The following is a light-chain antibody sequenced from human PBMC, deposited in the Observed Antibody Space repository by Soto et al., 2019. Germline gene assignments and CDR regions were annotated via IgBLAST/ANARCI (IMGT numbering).Light chain of an antibody. CDR3: HQRSNWPVT. CDR1: QSVYTY. J-gene: IGKJ4*01. V-gene: IGKV3-11*01. CDR2: DVS. Sequence: EIVLTQSPVTLSLSPGERATLSCRASQSVYTYLAWYQQKPGQAPRLLIYDVSNRATGIPPRFSGSGSGTDFTLTISSRQPEDVAVYYCHQRSNWPVTFGGGTKVEIK.